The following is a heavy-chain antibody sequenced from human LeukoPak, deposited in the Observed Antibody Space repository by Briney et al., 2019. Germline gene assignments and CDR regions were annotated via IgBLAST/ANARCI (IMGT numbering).Heavy chain of an antibody. CDR3: ARVGDHFHWYLDL. D-gene: IGHD3-3*02. J-gene: IGHJ2*01. V-gene: IGHV3-53*01. CDR1: GFSVSLNY. Sequence: GGSLTLSCAASGFSVSLNYMNWVRQAPGKGLEWVSTLYSGSDTYYADSVKGRFTISRDSSKNMLFLHMNSLRAEDTAVYYCARVGDHFHWYLDLWGRGTLVTVSS. CDR2: LYSGSDT.